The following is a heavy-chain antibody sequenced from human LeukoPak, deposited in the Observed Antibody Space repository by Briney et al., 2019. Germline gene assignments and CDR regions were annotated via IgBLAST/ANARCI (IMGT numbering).Heavy chain of an antibody. D-gene: IGHD6-13*01. Sequence: PGGSLRPSCAASGFPFSSYSMTWVRQAPGKGLEWVANIKPDGTTKFYVDSVKGRFTISRDKASNSLYLQMNSLRAEDTAIYYCARSIPYGTTWYGRSDYWGQGTLVTVSS. CDR1: GFPFSSYS. J-gene: IGHJ4*02. V-gene: IGHV3-7*03. CDR3: ARSIPYGTTWYGRSDY. CDR2: IKPDGTTK.